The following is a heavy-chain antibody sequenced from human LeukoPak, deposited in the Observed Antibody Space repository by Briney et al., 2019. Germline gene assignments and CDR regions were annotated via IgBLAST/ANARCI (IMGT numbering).Heavy chain of an antibody. Sequence: GGSLRLSCAASGFTFSSYEMNWVRQAPGKGLKWVSYISSSGSTIYYADSVKGRFTISRDNAKNTLYLQMNSLRAEDTAVYYCARPGGSGWSRGREDYFDYWGQGTLVTVSS. J-gene: IGHJ4*02. CDR3: ARPGGSGWSRGREDYFDY. CDR1: GFTFSSYE. D-gene: IGHD6-19*01. CDR2: ISSSGSTI. V-gene: IGHV3-48*03.